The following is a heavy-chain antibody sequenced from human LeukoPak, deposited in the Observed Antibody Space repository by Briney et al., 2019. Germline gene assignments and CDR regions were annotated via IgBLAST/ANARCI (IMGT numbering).Heavy chain of an antibody. CDR3: ARGWRSSTSCYQDY. CDR1: GYTFTSYD. Sequence: ASVKVSCKASGYTFTSYDINWVRQATGQGLEWMGWMNPNSGNTGYAQNFQGRVTITADESTATAYMELSSLRFEDTAVYYCARGWRSSTSCYQDYWGQGTLVTVSS. V-gene: IGHV1-8*01. D-gene: IGHD2-2*01. J-gene: IGHJ4*02. CDR2: MNPNSGNT.